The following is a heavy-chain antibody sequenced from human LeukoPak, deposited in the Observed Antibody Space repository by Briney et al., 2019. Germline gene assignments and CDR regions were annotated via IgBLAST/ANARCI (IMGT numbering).Heavy chain of an antibody. CDR2: INEDGSTT. CDR1: GFTFSSNW. D-gene: IGHD1-26*01. CDR3: VRDLGGRSGH. J-gene: IGHJ4*02. Sequence: GGSLRLSCAASGFTFSSNWMHWVRQAPGKGLVWVSRINEDGSTTNYADSVKGRSTFFRDNAKNTLCLQMNSLRAEDTAVYYCVRDLGGRSGHRGQGTLVTVSS. V-gene: IGHV3-74*01.